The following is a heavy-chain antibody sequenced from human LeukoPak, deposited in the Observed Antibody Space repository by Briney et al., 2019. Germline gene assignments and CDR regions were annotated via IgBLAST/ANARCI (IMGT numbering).Heavy chain of an antibody. CDR2: ISYDGSNK. CDR3: AKAAYYYDSSGYTPFDY. V-gene: IGHV3-30*18. CDR1: GFTFSSYG. J-gene: IGHJ4*02. Sequence: GGSLRLSCAASGFTFSSYGMHWVRRAPGKRLEWVAVISYDGSNKYYADSVKGRFTISRDNSKNTLYLQMNSLRAEDTAVYYCAKAAYYYDSSGYTPFDYWGQGTLVTVSS. D-gene: IGHD3-22*01.